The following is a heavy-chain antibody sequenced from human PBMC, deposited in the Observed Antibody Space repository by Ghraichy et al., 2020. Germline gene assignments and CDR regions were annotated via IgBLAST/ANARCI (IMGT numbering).Heavy chain of an antibody. CDR3: AKVNGRVLGWLNQRSYYFDY. CDR1: GFTFSSYA. V-gene: IGHV3-23*01. CDR2: ISGSGGST. Sequence: GGSLRLSCAASGFTFSSYAMSWVRQAPGKGLEWVSAISGSGGSTYYADSVKGRFTISRDNSKNTLYLQMNSLRAEDTAVYYCAKVNGRVLGWLNQRSYYFDYWGQGTLVTVSS. D-gene: IGHD3-3*01. J-gene: IGHJ4*02.